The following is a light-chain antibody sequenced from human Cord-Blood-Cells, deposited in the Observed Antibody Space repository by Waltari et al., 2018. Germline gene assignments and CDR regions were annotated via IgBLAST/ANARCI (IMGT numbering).Light chain of an antibody. CDR1: SSDVGSYNL. Sequence: QSALTQPASVSGSPGQSITISCTGTSSDVGSYNLVSWYQQHPGKAPKLMIYEVSKRPSGVSNRFSGSKSGNTASLTISGLQAEDEAYYYCCSYAGSSTSWVFGGGTKLTVL. J-gene: IGLJ3*02. CDR3: CSYAGSSTSWV. V-gene: IGLV2-23*02. CDR2: EVS.